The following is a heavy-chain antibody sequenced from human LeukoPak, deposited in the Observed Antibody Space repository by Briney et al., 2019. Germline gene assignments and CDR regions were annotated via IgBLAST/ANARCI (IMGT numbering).Heavy chain of an antibody. CDR2: IYYSGST. D-gene: IGHD1-26*01. CDR3: ARYQVGYFDY. J-gene: IGHJ4*02. CDR1: GASISSGDYY. Sequence: SETLSLTCSVSGASISSGDYYWSWIRQHPGKGLEWIGYIYYSGSTYYNPSLKSRVTISVDTSKNQFSLKLSSVTAADTAVYYCARYQVGYFDYWGQGTLVTVSS. V-gene: IGHV4-30-4*08.